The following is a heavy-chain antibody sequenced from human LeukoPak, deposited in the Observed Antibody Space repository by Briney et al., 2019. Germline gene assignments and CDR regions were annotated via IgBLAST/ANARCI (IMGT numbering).Heavy chain of an antibody. CDR3: ARDQWRDDSSGYHDY. CDR1: GYTFTSYA. J-gene: IGHJ4*02. D-gene: IGHD3-22*01. CDR2: INAGNGNT. Sequence: ASVKVSCKASGYTFTSYAMHWVRQAPGQRLEWTGWINAGNGNTKYSQKFQGRVTTTRDTSASTAYMELSSLRSEDTAVYYCARDQWRDDSSGYHDYWGQGTLVTVSS. V-gene: IGHV1-3*01.